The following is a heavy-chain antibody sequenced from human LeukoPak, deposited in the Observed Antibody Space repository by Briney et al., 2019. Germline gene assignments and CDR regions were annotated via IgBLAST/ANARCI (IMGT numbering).Heavy chain of an antibody. J-gene: IGHJ3*02. CDR1: GFTFSSYG. CDR2: IWYDGSNK. CDR3: AKDSLRYFDWLLRDDAFDI. Sequence: GRSLRLSCAASGFTFSSYGMHWVRQAPGKGLEWVAVIWYDGSNKYYADSVKGRFTISRDNSKDKMSLQMNSLRAEDTAVYYCAKDSLRYFDWLLRDDAFDIWGQGTMVTVSS. D-gene: IGHD3-9*01. V-gene: IGHV3-33*06.